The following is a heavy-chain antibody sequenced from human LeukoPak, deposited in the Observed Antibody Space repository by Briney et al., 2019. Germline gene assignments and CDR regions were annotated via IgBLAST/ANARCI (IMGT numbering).Heavy chain of an antibody. CDR2: INPNSGGT. V-gene: IGHV1-2*02. J-gene: IGHJ2*01. D-gene: IGHD5-12*01. CDR1: GYTFTDYS. CDR3: ARAHLGEVYSGYGTRHDLYFDL. Sequence: ASVKVSCEASGYTFTDYSIHWVRQAPGQGLEWMGWINPNSGGTNNAQNFQGRVTMTRDTSIRTAYMELSSLRSDDTAIYYCARAHLGEVYSGYGTRHDLYFDLWGRGTLVTVSS.